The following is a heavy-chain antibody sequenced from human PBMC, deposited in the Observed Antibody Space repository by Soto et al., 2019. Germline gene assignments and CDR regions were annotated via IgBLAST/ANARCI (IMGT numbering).Heavy chain of an antibody. D-gene: IGHD7-27*01. J-gene: IGHJ3*02. CDR3: ARDPGWGSAYDAFEI. CDR1: GFIFTSYW. V-gene: IGHV5-51*01. CDR2: IYPGDSDT. Sequence: GESLKISCKGSGFIFTSYWIGWVRQMPGKGLEWMGIIYPGDSDTRYSPSFQGHVTISADKSISTAYLQWSSLKASDTAMYYCARDPGWGSAYDAFEIWGQGTVVTVSS.